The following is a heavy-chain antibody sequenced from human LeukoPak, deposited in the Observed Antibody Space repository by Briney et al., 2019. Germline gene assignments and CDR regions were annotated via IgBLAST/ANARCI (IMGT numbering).Heavy chain of an antibody. Sequence: GGSLRLSCAASGFTFSNAWMSWVRQAPGKGLEWVGRIKSKTDGGTTDYAASVKGRFTISRDDSKNTLYLQMNSLKTEDTAVYYCTTVSAGVYSKKGYYYYYMDVWGKGTTVTVSS. CDR1: GFTFSNAW. CDR2: IKSKTDGGTT. V-gene: IGHV3-15*01. CDR3: TTVSAGVYSKKGYYYYYMDV. D-gene: IGHD4-11*01. J-gene: IGHJ6*03.